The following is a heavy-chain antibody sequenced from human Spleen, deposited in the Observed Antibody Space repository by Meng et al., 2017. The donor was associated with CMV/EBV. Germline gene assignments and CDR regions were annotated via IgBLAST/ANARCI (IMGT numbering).Heavy chain of an antibody. V-gene: IGHV3-9*01. CDR2: ITWNSGSR. CDR1: GFTFDDYA. CDR3: AKDMNFWGGQGAFDI. J-gene: IGHJ3*02. D-gene: IGHD3-3*01. Sequence: SLKISCAASGFTFDDYAMHWVRQAPGKGLEWVSSITWNSGSRDYADSVKGRFTISRDNAKNSLHLQMNSLRAEDTALYYCAKDMNFWGGQGAFDIWGQGTTVTVSS.